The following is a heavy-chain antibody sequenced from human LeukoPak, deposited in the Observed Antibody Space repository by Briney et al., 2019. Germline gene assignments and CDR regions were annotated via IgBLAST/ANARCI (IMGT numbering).Heavy chain of an antibody. D-gene: IGHD6-6*01. V-gene: IGHV1-2*02. Sequence: ASVKVSCTASGYTFTGYYMRWVRQAPGQGLEWMGWINPNSGGTNYAQKFQGRVTMPRDTSISTAYLELSRLRSDDTALYYCARDQPEYTNSFADFWGQGTLVTVSS. CDR1: GYTFTGYY. J-gene: IGHJ4*02. CDR3: ARDQPEYTNSFADF. CDR2: INPNSGGT.